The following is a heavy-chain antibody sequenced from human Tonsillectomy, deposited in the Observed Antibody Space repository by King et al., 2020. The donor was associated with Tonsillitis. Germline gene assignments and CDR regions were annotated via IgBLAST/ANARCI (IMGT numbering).Heavy chain of an antibody. CDR1: GFTFSDHY. D-gene: IGHD3-10*01. J-gene: IGHJ4*02. V-gene: IGHV3-72*01. Sequence: VQLVESGGGLVQPGGSLRLSCAASGFTFSDHYMDWVRQAPGKGLEWVGRARNKVNSYTTEYAASVKGRFTISRDDSKNSLYLQMNSLKTEDTAVYYCARGPAKARGVISSFDYWGQGTLVTVSS. CDR2: ARNKVNSYTT. CDR3: ARGPAKARGVISSFDY.